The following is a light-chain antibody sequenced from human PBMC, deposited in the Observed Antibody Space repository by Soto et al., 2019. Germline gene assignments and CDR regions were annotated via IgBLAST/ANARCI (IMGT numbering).Light chain of an antibody. CDR1: SYNIGSNT. Sequence: QSVLTQPPSASGTPGQRVTISCSGSSYNIGSNTVNWYQQLPGTAPKLLIYSNNQRPSGVPDRFSGSKSGTSASLAISGLQSEDEADYYCAAWDDSLNGHYVFGTGTKVTVL. CDR3: AAWDDSLNGHYV. V-gene: IGLV1-44*01. J-gene: IGLJ1*01. CDR2: SNN.